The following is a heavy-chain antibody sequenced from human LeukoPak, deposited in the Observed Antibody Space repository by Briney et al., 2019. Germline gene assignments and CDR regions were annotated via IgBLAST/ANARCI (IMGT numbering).Heavy chain of an antibody. J-gene: IGHJ4*02. CDR1: GFTYDDYA. Sequence: GGSLRLSCAASGFTYDDYAMHWVRQGPGKSLEWVSLINENGDIAYYGDSVRGRFTVSRDNAKNSLYLQMNSLTTEDTALYYCAKARWEPNFDYWGQGTLVTVSS. D-gene: IGHD1-26*01. V-gene: IGHV3-43*02. CDR2: INENGDIA. CDR3: AKARWEPNFDY.